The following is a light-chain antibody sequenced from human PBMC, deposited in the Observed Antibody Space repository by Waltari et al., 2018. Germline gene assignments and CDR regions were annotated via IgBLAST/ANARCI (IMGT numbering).Light chain of an antibody. Sequence: QSALTQPASVSGSPGQSITISCTGTSSDVGGYNYVPWYQQHPGKAPKPMSYEVSNRPSGVSKRFSGSTSGNTASLTISGLQAEDEADYYCSSYTSSSTLVFGGGTKLTVL. CDR1: SSDVGGYNY. V-gene: IGLV2-14*01. J-gene: IGLJ2*01. CDR3: SSYTSSSTLV. CDR2: EVS.